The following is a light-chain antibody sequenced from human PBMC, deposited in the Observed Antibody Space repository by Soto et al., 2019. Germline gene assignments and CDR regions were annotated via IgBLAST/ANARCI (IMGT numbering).Light chain of an antibody. CDR2: DAS. CDR1: QTISTW. Sequence: DIQMTQSPSTLSASVGDRVIITCRASQTISTWVAWYQHKTGKAPTLLIYDASSSESGVPSRFSGGGSGTEFTLTISSLQTDDFATYYCHQYHTYSTFGQGTKVEIK. CDR3: HQYHTYST. J-gene: IGKJ1*01. V-gene: IGKV1-5*01.